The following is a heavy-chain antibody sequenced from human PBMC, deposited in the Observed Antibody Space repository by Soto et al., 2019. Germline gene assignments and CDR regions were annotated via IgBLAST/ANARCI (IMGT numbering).Heavy chain of an antibody. CDR1: AGSFSSYA. Sequence: ASGKVCGEASAGSFSSYAISGLRQAPGQGLEWMGGIIPIFGTANYAQKFQGRVTITADESTSTAYMELSSLRSEDTAVYYCARVVGNIVATIVGWFDPWGQGTLVTVS. J-gene: IGHJ5*02. D-gene: IGHD5-12*01. V-gene: IGHV1-69*13. CDR2: IIPIFGTA. CDR3: ARVVGNIVATIVGWFDP.